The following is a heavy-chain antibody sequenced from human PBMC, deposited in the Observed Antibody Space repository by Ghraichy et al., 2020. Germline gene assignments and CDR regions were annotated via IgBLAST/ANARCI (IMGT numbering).Heavy chain of an antibody. CDR3: AKERDTSGYYSFRGDYYGMDV. CDR2: ISFDGSNK. Sequence: GESLNISCAASGLTFSNYGMHWVRQAPGKGLEWVAVISFDGSNKYYADSVKGRLTISRDNSKNTLYLQVNSLRAEDTAVYYCAKERDTSGYYSFRGDYYGMDVWGQGTTVTVSS. D-gene: IGHD3-22*01. CDR1: GLTFSNYG. V-gene: IGHV3-30*18. J-gene: IGHJ6*02.